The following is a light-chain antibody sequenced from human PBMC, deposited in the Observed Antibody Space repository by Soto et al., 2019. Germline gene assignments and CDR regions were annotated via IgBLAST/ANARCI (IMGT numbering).Light chain of an antibody. J-gene: IGLJ2*01. V-gene: IGLV1-47*02. Sequence: QAVVTQPPSASGTPGQRVTISCSGSSSNIGSNYVYWYQQLPGTAPKLLIYSNNQRPSGVPDRCSGSKSGTSASLAISGLRSEDEADYDCAAWDDSLSGPVFGGGTQLTVL. CDR3: AAWDDSLSGPV. CDR2: SNN. CDR1: SSNIGSNY.